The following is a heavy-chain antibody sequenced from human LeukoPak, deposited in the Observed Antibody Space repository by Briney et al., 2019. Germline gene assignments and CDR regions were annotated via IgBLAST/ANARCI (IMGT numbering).Heavy chain of an antibody. Sequence: PGGSLRLSCAASGFTFSSYGMHWVRQAPGKGLEWVAFIRYEGSNKYYADSVKGRFTISRDNAKNSLYLQMNSLRAEDTAVYYCARGRGSYYPYYFDSWGQGTLVTVSS. CDR2: IRYEGSNK. J-gene: IGHJ4*02. CDR1: GFTFSSYG. D-gene: IGHD3-10*01. V-gene: IGHV3-30*02. CDR3: ARGRGSYYPYYFDS.